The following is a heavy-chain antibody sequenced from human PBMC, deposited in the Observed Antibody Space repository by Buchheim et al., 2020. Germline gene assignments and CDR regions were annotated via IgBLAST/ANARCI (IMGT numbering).Heavy chain of an antibody. CDR3: ARGFGGIARD. CDR1: EGTFGSDA. J-gene: IGHJ4*02. V-gene: IGHV1-69*04. D-gene: IGHD2-15*01. Sequence: QVHLVQSGADVKKVGSSVKVACKASEGTFGSDAISWARQAPGQGLEWLGRTMPLAGITNYAQKFQGRVTLTADKSTSTAYMELTNLRSDDSGTYYCARGFGGIARDWGQGTL. CDR2: TMPLAGIT.